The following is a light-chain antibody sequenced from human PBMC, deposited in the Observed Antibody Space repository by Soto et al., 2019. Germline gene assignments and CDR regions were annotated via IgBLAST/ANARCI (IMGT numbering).Light chain of an antibody. J-gene: IGKJ1*01. CDR3: LLDFSYFWA. CDR2: AAS. Sequence: IQLTQSPSSLSASVGDRVTITCRASQGIRSALGWYQQKPGKVPKLLIYAASTLQSGVPSRFSGSGSGTDFTLTISSLQPEDFATYYCLLDFSYFWAFGQGTKVDIK. CDR1: QGIRSA. V-gene: IGKV1-6*01.